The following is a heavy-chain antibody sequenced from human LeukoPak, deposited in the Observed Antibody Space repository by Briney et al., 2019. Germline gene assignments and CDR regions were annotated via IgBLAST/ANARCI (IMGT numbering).Heavy chain of an antibody. Sequence: PSETLSLTCSVSGGSVSSNYWAWLRQPPGKGPEWIWYIYHSGYAKYNPSFKSRVTMSVDTSKSQFSLQLTSVTAADTAVYYCASLGEYYYDSSGYYIRVFDYWGQGTLVTVSS. J-gene: IGHJ4*02. CDR3: ASLGEYYYDSSGYYIRVFDY. D-gene: IGHD3-22*01. CDR1: GGSVSSNY. CDR2: IYHSGYA. V-gene: IGHV4-59*02.